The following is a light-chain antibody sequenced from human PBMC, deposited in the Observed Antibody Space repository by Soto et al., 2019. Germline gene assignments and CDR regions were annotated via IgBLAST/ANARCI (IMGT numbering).Light chain of an antibody. V-gene: IGKV1-39*01. CDR3: QQSYSTSIT. CDR2: AAS. Sequence: IQMPQSPSSLSASVGDRVTITCRASQSISSWLAWYQQQPGKAPRPLIYAASSLQSGVPSRFSGIGSGTDFTLTISSLQPEDFATYYCQQSYSTSITFGQGTRLEIK. CDR1: QSISSW. J-gene: IGKJ5*01.